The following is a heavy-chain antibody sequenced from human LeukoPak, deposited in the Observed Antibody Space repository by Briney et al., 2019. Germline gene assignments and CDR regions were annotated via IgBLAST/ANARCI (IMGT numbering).Heavy chain of an antibody. J-gene: IGHJ4*02. D-gene: IGHD5-18*01. Sequence: GASVKVSCKASGGTFSNYAISWVRQAPGQGLEWMGWINTNTGNPTYAQGFTGRFVFSLDTSVSTAYLQISSLRAEDTAVYYCARVRRRGYSYGPSFLDYWGQGTLVTVSS. CDR3: ARVRRRGYSYGPSFLDY. V-gene: IGHV7-4-1*02. CDR2: INTNTGNP. CDR1: GGTFSNYA.